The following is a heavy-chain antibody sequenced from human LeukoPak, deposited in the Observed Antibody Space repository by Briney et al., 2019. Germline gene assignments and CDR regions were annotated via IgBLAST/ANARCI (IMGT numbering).Heavy chain of an antibody. Sequence: PSETLSLTCAVSVYSINSGHYWGWIRQPPGKGLEWIGSIYHSGSTYYNPSLKSRVTISVDTSKNQFSLKLSSVTAADTAVYYCARLYSYYDFWSGYFNWFDPWGQGTLVTVSS. CDR3: ARLYSYYDFWSGYFNWFDP. J-gene: IGHJ5*02. CDR2: IYHSGST. D-gene: IGHD3-3*01. CDR1: VYSINSGHY. V-gene: IGHV4-38-2*01.